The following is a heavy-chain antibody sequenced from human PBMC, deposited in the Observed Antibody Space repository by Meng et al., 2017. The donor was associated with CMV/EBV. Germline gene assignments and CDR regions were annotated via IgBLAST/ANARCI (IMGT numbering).Heavy chain of an antibody. CDR1: GYSFTNYD. Sequence: VKVSCKASGYSFTNYDINWVRQATGQGLEWMGWMNPNSGNTGYAHKFQGRVTMTRNTSISTAFMELSSLSSEDTAVYYCARGTEHSFDWLTHPRGPDNGLDVWGQGTTVTVSS. CDR2: MNPNSGNT. D-gene: IGHD3-9*01. J-gene: IGHJ6*02. CDR3: ARGTEHSFDWLTHPRGPDNGLDV. V-gene: IGHV1-8*01.